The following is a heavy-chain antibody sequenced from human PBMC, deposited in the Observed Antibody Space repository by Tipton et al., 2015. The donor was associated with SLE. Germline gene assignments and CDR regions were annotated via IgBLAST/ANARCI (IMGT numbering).Heavy chain of an antibody. CDR3: ARGPLVGARFFDY. V-gene: IGHV4-39*07. D-gene: IGHD1-26*01. J-gene: IGHJ4*02. CDR2: IYYSGST. Sequence: TLSLTCTVSGGSISSSSYYWGWIRQPPGKGLEWIGSIYYSGSTYYNPSLKSRVTISVDKSKNQFSLKLSSVTAADTAVYYCARGPLVGARFFDYWGQETLVTVSS. CDR1: GGSISSSSYY.